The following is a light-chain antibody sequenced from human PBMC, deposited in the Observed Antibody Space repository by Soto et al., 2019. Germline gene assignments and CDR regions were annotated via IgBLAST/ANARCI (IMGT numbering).Light chain of an antibody. Sequence: DIVMTQSPDSLAVSLGERAAINCKSSQSVLYSSNNNNYLAWYQQRPGQPPKLPIYWASTRESGVPDRFSGSGSGTDFTLTITSLQAEDVAVYYCQQYECTPPPLGQGTKSEIK. CDR1: QSVLYSSNNNNY. V-gene: IGKV4-1*01. CDR3: QQYECTPPP. J-gene: IGKJ2*01. CDR2: WAS.